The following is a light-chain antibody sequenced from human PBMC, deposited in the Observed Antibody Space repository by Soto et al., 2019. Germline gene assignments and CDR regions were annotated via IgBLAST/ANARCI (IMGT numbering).Light chain of an antibody. Sequence: EIVLTQSPGTLSLSPGESATLSCRASQSVSSSYLSWYQQKPGQAPRLLIHGTSDRATGIPDRFSGSGSGTDFTLTISRLEPEDFAVYYCQQYGSSPGTFGPGTKVDIK. CDR3: QQYGSSPGT. CDR2: GTS. J-gene: IGKJ3*01. CDR1: QSVSSSY. V-gene: IGKV3-20*01.